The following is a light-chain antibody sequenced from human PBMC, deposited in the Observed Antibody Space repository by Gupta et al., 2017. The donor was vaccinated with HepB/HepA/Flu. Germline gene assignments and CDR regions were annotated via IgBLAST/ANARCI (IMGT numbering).Light chain of an antibody. CDR1: NSNIGAGYD. V-gene: IGLV1-40*01. CDR2: SNS. Sequence: QSVLTQPPSVSGAPGQRVTIPCTGNNSNIGAGYDVHWYQQLPGTPPKLVIHSNSNRPSGVPDRFSGSKSGTSASLAITGLQAEDEADFYCQSYDSSLSDVVFGGGTKLTVL. CDR3: QSYDSSLSDVV. J-gene: IGLJ2*01.